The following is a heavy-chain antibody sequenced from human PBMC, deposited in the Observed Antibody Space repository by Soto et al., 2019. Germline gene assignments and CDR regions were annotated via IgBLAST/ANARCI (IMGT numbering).Heavy chain of an antibody. D-gene: IGHD3-9*01. V-gene: IGHV1-69*08. Sequence: QVQLVQSGAEVKKPGSSVKVSCKASGGTFSSYTISWVRQAPGQGLEWMGRIIPILGIANYAQKFQGRVTITAEKSTSTAYMELSSLRSEDTAVYYCARDTSPYYDILTGYYPLGYWGQGTLVTVSS. CDR3: ARDTSPYYDILTGYYPLGY. CDR1: GGTFSSYT. CDR2: IIPILGIA. J-gene: IGHJ4*02.